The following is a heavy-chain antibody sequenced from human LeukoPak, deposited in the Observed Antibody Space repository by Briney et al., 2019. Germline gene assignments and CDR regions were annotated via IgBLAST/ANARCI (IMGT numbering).Heavy chain of an antibody. J-gene: IGHJ4*02. CDR3: ARTNSGYDPRGHFDY. CDR1: GFTFSSYA. D-gene: IGHD5-12*01. V-gene: IGHV3-30-3*01. CDR2: ISYDGSNK. Sequence: GGSLRLSCAASGFTFSSYAMHWVRQAPGKGLEWVAVISYDGSNKYYADSVKGRFTIPRDNSKNTLYLQMNSLRAEDTAVYYCARTNSGYDPRGHFDYWGQGTLVTVSS.